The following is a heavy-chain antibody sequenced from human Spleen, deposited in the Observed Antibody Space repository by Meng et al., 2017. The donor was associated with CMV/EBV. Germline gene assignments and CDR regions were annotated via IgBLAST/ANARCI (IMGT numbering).Heavy chain of an antibody. V-gene: IGHV4-39*07. Sequence: ISSSCYYWGWIRQPPGKGLEWMGTIYYSGSTYYSPSLKSRVTISVDTSKNQFSLKLRFVTAADTAVYYCARETHCTTTNCFSNWFDPWGQGTLVTVSS. CDR3: ARETHCTTTNCFSNWFDP. D-gene: IGHD2-2*01. CDR1: ISSSCYY. J-gene: IGHJ5*02. CDR2: IYYSGST.